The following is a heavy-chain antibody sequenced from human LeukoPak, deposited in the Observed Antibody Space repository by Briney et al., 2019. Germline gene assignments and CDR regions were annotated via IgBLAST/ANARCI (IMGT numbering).Heavy chain of an antibody. CDR3: ARSLLWFGENWFDP. D-gene: IGHD3-10*01. J-gene: IGHJ5*02. CDR1: GYSISSGYY. Sequence: SETLSLTCTVSGYSISSGYYWGWIRQPPGKGLEWIGSIYYSGSTYYNPSLKSRVTISVDTSKNQFSLKLSSVTAADTAVYYCARSLLWFGENWFDPWGQGTLVTVSS. CDR2: IYYSGST. V-gene: IGHV4-38-2*02.